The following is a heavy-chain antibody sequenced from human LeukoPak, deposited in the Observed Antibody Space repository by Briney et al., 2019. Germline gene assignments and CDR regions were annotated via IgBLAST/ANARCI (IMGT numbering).Heavy chain of an antibody. Sequence: SVTVSCKASGGTFSSYAINWVRQAPGQGLEWMGGIIPIFGTANYAQKFQGRVTITADESTSTAYMELSSPRSEDTAVYYCARGGGSGSSLYYYFNYWGQGTLVTVSS. J-gene: IGHJ4*02. D-gene: IGHD3-10*01. V-gene: IGHV1-69*13. CDR3: ARGGGSGSSLYYYFNY. CDR1: GGTFSSYA. CDR2: IIPIFGTA.